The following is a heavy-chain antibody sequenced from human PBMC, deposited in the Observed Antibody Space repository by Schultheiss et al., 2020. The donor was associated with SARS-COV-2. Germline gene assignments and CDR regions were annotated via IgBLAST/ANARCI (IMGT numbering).Heavy chain of an antibody. D-gene: IGHD6-6*01. CDR1: GFTVSTNY. J-gene: IGHJ6*02. Sequence: GGSLRLSCAASGFTVSTNYMSWVRQAPGKGLEWVSSISGGSTYYADSVKGRFTISRDNSKNTLYLQMNSLRAEDTAVYYCAKDLGAARPLGYYYYGMDVWGQGTTVTVSS. CDR2: ISGGST. CDR3: AKDLGAARPLGYYYYGMDV. V-gene: IGHV3-38-3*01.